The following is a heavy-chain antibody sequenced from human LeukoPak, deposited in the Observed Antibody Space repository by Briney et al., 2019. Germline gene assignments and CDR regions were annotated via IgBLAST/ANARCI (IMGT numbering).Heavy chain of an antibody. D-gene: IGHD4-17*01. CDR3: ASGLDYGDSPPDAFDI. J-gene: IGHJ3*02. Sequence: ASVKVSCKASGGTFSGYAISWVRQAPGQGLEWMGWISAYNGNTSYAQKLQGRVTMTTDTSTSTAYMELRSLRSDDTAVYYCASGLDYGDSPPDAFDIWGQGTMVTVSS. CDR2: ISAYNGNT. V-gene: IGHV1-18*01. CDR1: GGTFSGYA.